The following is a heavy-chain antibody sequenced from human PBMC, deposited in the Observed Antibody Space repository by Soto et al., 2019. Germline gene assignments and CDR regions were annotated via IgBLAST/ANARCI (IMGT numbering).Heavy chain of an antibody. Sequence: QVQLVQSGAEVKKPGSSVKVSCKASGGTFSSYAISWVRQAPGQGLESMGGIIPIFGTANYAQKFQGRVTITADESTSTAYMELSSLRSEDTAVYYCASRNCGGDCYDYYYYGMDVWGQGTTVTVSS. V-gene: IGHV1-69*12. CDR2: IIPIFGTA. J-gene: IGHJ6*02. CDR1: GGTFSSYA. D-gene: IGHD2-21*02. CDR3: ASRNCGGDCYDYYYYGMDV.